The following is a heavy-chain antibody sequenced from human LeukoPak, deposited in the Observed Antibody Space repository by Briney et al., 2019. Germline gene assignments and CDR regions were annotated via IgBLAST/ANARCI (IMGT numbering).Heavy chain of an antibody. J-gene: IGHJ2*01. D-gene: IGHD2-15*01. CDR2: ISGDGGST. V-gene: IGHV3-43*02. CDR1: GFTFDDYA. Sequence: AGGSLRLSCAASGFTFDDYAMYWVRQAPGKCLEWVSLISGDGGSTYYADSVKGRFTISRDNSKNSLYLQMNSLRTEDTALYYCGKGVVVAATPEWYFDLWGRGTLVTVSS. CDR3: GKGVVVAATPEWYFDL.